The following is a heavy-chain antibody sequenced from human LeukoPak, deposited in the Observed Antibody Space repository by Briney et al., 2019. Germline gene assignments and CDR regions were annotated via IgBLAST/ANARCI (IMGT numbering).Heavy chain of an antibody. CDR1: VYTFTIYG. Sequence: ASVTVSFKAAVYTFTIYGISWVRQAPGQGLEWMGWISAYNGNTNYAQKLQGRVTITTDTSTSTAYMELRSLRSDDTAVYYCARAPRKYYDFWSGYSYFDYWGQGTLVTVSS. D-gene: IGHD3-3*01. CDR3: ARAPRKYYDFWSGYSYFDY. J-gene: IGHJ4*02. V-gene: IGHV1-18*01. CDR2: ISAYNGNT.